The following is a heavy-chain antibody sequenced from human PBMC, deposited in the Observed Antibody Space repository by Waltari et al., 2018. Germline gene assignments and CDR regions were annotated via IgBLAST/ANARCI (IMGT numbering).Heavy chain of an antibody. Sequence: QVQLVQSGAEVKKPGSSVKVSCKASGGTFSSYAISWVRQAPGQGLEWMGGIIPSFGTANYAQKFQGRVTITADESTSTAYMELSSLRSEDTAVYYCARGALDASLLWFGELLHRRLRFDYWGQGTLVTVSS. D-gene: IGHD3-10*01. CDR1: GGTFSSYA. J-gene: IGHJ4*02. CDR3: ARGALDASLLWFGELLHRRLRFDY. V-gene: IGHV1-69*12. CDR2: IIPSFGTA.